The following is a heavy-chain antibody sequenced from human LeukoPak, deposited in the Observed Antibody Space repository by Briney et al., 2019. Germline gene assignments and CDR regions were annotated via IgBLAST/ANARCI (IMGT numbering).Heavy chain of an antibody. CDR1: GGSISSSSYY. CDR2: IYYSGST. CDR3: ARQSGYSYGRPENLPDY. J-gene: IGHJ4*02. V-gene: IGHV4-39*01. D-gene: IGHD5-18*01. Sequence: SETLSLTCTVSGGSISSSSYYWGWIRQPPGKGLEWIGSIYYSGSTYYNPSLKSRVTISVDTSKNQFSLKLSSVTAADTAVYYCARQSGYSYGRPENLPDYWGQGTLVTVSS.